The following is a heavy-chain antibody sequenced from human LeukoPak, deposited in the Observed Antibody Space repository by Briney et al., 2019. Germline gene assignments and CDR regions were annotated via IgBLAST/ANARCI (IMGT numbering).Heavy chain of an antibody. CDR1: GFTFSRSG. V-gene: IGHV3-64*05. CDR2: VNSNGDTT. D-gene: IGHD1-26*01. Sequence: GSLRLSCSASGFTFSRSGMDWVRQAPGKGREFVSAVNSNGDTTYYADSVKGRFTISRDNSKSKLYFHMSSLRPEDTAVYSCVRRDSGYSDWGQGTLVTVSS. CDR3: VRRDSGYSD. J-gene: IGHJ4*02.